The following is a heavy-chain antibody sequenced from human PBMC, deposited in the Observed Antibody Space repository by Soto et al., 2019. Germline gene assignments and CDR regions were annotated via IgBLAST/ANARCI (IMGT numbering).Heavy chain of an antibody. Sequence: GGSLRLSCAASGLTFSSYAMSWVRQAPGKGPEWVSSVSASGVSTYYADSVKGRFTISRDNSKNTLYLQMNSLRAEDTAVYYCAKGRSNWFDPWGQGTLVTVSS. CDR1: GLTFSSYA. CDR2: VSASGVST. J-gene: IGHJ5*02. V-gene: IGHV3-23*01. CDR3: AKGRSNWFDP.